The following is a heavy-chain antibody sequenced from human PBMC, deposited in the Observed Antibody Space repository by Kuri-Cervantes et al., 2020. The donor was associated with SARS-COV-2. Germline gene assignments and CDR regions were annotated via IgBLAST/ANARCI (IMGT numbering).Heavy chain of an antibody. Sequence: SETLSLTCTVSGGSISSSSYYWGWIRQPPGKGLEWIGSIYYSGSTYYNQSLKSRVTISVDTSKNQFSLKLSSVTAADTAVYYCSRSRVPAAAALWGQGTMVTVSS. V-gene: IGHV4-39*01. CDR2: IYYSGST. CDR3: SRSRVPAAAAL. CDR1: GGSISSSSYY. J-gene: IGHJ3*01. D-gene: IGHD2-2*01.